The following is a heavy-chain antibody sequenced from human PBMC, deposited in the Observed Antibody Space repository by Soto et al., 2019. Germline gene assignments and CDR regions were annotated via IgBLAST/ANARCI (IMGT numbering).Heavy chain of an antibody. J-gene: IGHJ4*02. CDR1: GGTFSSYA. D-gene: IGHD6-19*01. V-gene: IGHV1-8*02. Sequence: ASVKVSCKASGGTFSSYAISWVRQAPGQRLEWMGWISANNGNTKYSQKFQDRVTMTRNTSISTAYIELSSLRSEDTAVYYCASSGSGWYLYWGQGTLVT. CDR3: ASSGSGWYLY. CDR2: ISANNGNT.